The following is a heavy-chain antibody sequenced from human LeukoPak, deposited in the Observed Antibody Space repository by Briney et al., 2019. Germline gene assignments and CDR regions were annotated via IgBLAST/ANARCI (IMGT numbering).Heavy chain of an antibody. CDR3: ARGWGSGSYYNGLGY. V-gene: IGHV4-39*07. J-gene: IGHJ4*02. CDR2: IYHSGST. Sequence: SETLSLTCTVSGGSISSSSYYWGWIRQPPGKGLEWIGSIYHSGSTYYNPSLKSRVTTSVDTSKNQFSLKLSSVTATDTAVYYCARGWGSGSYYNGLGYWGQGARVTVSS. D-gene: IGHD3-10*01. CDR1: GGSISSSSYY.